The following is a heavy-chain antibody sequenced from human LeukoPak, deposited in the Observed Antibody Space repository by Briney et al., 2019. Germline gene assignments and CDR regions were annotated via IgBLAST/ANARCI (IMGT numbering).Heavy chain of an antibody. CDR1: GGTFSSYA. Sequence: ASVKVSCKASGGTFSSYAISWVRQAPGQGLEWMGRIIPILGIANYAQKFQGRVTITADKSTSTAYMELSSLRSEDTAVYYCARVPQGGGGALDVWGQGTTVTVSS. CDR3: ARVPQGGGGALDV. V-gene: IGHV1-69*04. J-gene: IGHJ6*02. D-gene: IGHD2-21*01. CDR2: IIPILGIA.